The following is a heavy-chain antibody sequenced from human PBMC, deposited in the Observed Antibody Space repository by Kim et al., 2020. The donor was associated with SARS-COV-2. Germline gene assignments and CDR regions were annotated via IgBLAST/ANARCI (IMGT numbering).Heavy chain of an antibody. CDR3: ARGGPMDV. V-gene: IGHV4-34*01. CDR2: INHSGST. J-gene: IGHJ6*02. Sequence: SETLSLICAVYGGSFSGYYWSWIRQPPGKGLEWIGEINHSGSTNYNPSLKSRVTISVDTSKNQFSLKLSSVTAADTAVYYCARGGPMDVWGQGTTVTVSS. CDR1: GGSFSGYY.